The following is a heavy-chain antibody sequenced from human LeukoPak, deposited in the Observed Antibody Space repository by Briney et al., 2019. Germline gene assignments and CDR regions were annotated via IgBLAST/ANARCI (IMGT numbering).Heavy chain of an antibody. Sequence: PGGSLRLSCAVSGFTFSNSWMHWVRQAPGKGLICVSRINTDGSSTNYADSVKGRFTISRDNSKNTLYLQMNSLRAEDTAVYYCAKDPSLDCSSTSCYVDYWGQGTLVTVSS. D-gene: IGHD2-2*01. CDR2: INTDGSST. V-gene: IGHV3-74*01. CDR3: AKDPSLDCSSTSCYVDY. J-gene: IGHJ4*02. CDR1: GFTFSNSW.